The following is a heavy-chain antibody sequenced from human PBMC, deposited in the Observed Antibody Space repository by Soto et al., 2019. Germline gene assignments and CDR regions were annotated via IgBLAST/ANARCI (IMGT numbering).Heavy chain of an antibody. CDR2: ISSSSIYI. J-gene: IGHJ6*02. CDR3: ARANYDFWSGYSNYFGMDV. D-gene: IGHD3-3*01. Sequence: GGSLRLSCAASGFTFSNYTMNWVRQAPGKGLEWVSAISSSSIYIYYADSVEGRFTISRDNAKNSLYLQMNSLGAEDTAVYYCARANYDFWSGYSNYFGMDVWGQGTTVTVSS. CDR1: GFTFSNYT. V-gene: IGHV3-21*01.